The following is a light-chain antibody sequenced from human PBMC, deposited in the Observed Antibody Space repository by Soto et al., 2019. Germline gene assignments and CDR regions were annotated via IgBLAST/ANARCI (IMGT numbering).Light chain of an antibody. CDR2: DAS. V-gene: IGKV3D-15*01. J-gene: IGKJ5*01. CDR1: QSVSSY. Sequence: EIVLTQSPGTLSLSPGDRATLSCRASQSVSSYLAWYQQKPGQAPRLLIYDASIRATGIPARFSGSGSGTEFTLTISSLQSEDFAVYYCQQYNNWPRITFGQGTRLEIK. CDR3: QQYNNWPRIT.